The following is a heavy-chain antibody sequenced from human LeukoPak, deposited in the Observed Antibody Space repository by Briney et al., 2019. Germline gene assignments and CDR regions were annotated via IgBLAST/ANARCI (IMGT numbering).Heavy chain of an antibody. V-gene: IGHV3-74*01. CDR3: ASRYCSGGSCYVDY. Sequence: GGSLRLSCAASGFTFSSYWMHWVRQAPGKGLVWVSDIKPDGSITRYADSVKGRFTISRGNSKNTLYLQMNSLRAEDTAVYYCASRYCSGGSCYVDYWGQGTLVTVSS. CDR2: IKPDGSIT. CDR1: GFTFSSYW. D-gene: IGHD2-15*01. J-gene: IGHJ4*02.